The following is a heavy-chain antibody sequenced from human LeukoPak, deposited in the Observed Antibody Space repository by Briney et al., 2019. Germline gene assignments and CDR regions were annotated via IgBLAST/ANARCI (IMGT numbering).Heavy chain of an antibody. D-gene: IGHD6-13*01. CDR2: INPNSGGT. Sequence: ASEKVSCKASGYTFTGYYMHWVRQAPGQGLEWMGWINPNSGGTNYAQKFQGRVTMTRDTSISTAYMELSRLRSNDTAVYYCARVSTRYSSSRRNWFDPWGQGTLVTVSS. V-gene: IGHV1-2*02. CDR3: ARVSTRYSSSRRNWFDP. J-gene: IGHJ5*02. CDR1: GYTFTGYY.